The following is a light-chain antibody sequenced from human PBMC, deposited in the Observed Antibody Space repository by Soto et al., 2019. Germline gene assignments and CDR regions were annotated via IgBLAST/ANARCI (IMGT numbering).Light chain of an antibody. Sequence: ALTQPASVSGSPGQSITISCTGSSSDVGGYNYVSWYQQHAGKAPKLMIYEVSNRPSGVSNRFSGSKSGNTASLTISGLQAEDEADYYCNSYTSTSTRVFGGGTKLTVL. CDR2: EVS. J-gene: IGLJ3*02. V-gene: IGLV2-14*01. CDR3: NSYTSTSTRV. CDR1: SSDVGGYNY.